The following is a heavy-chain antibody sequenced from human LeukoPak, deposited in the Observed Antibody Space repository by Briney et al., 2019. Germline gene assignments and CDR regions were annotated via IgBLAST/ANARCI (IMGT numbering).Heavy chain of an antibody. Sequence: GGSLRLSCAASGFTFSDYSMSWIRQAPGKGLEWLSYISSSGRIIYYADSVKGRFTISRGNAKNSLYLQMNSLRAEDTAVYYCARDLTTMFRGVMAYWGQGTLVTVSS. V-gene: IGHV3-11*01. J-gene: IGHJ4*02. CDR2: ISSSGRII. D-gene: IGHD3-10*01. CDR3: ARDLTTMFRGVMAY. CDR1: GFTFSDYS.